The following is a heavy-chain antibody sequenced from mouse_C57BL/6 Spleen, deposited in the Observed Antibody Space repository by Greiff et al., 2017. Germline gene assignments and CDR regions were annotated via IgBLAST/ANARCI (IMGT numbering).Heavy chain of an antibody. CDR1: GYAFTNYL. CDR3: ARSSNYVSFDY. J-gene: IGHJ2*01. Sequence: VKLQQSGAELVRPGTSVKVSCKASGYAFTNYLIEWVKQRPGQGLEWIGVINPGSGGTNYNEKFKGKATLTADKSSSTAYMQLSSLTSEDSAVYFCARSSNYVSFDYWGQGTTLTVSS. CDR2: INPGSGGT. V-gene: IGHV1-54*01. D-gene: IGHD2-5*01.